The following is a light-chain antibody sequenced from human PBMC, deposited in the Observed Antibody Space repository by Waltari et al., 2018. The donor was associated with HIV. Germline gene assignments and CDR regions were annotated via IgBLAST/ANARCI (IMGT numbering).Light chain of an antibody. J-gene: IGKJ4*01. CDR3: QQSYSTPQLT. Sequence: DIPMTQSPSSLSASVGERVTIPCRASQSISSYLNWYQQKPGKAPKLLIYAASSLQSGVPSRFSGSGSGTDFTLTISSLQPEDFATYYCQQSYSTPQLTFGGGTKVEIK. CDR2: AAS. CDR1: QSISSY. V-gene: IGKV1-39*01.